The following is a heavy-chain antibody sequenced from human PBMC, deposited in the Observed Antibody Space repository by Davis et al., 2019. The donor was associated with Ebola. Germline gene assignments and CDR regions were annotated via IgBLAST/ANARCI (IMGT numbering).Heavy chain of an antibody. CDR1: GFTFSSYG. D-gene: IGHD1-14*01. V-gene: IGHV3-64*01. CDR2: ISSNGGST. J-gene: IGHJ2*01. Sequence: GESLKISCAASGFTFSSYGMHWVRQAPGKGLEYVSAISSNGGSTYYANSVKGRFTISRDNSKNTLYLQMGSLRAEDMAVYYCARDQVGIGYFDLWGRGTLVTVSS. CDR3: ARDQVGIGYFDL.